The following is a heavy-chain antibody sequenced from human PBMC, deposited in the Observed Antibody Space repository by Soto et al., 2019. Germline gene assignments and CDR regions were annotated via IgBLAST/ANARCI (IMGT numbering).Heavy chain of an antibody. D-gene: IGHD3-22*01. CDR2: INPNSGGT. J-gene: IGHJ4*02. V-gene: IGHV1-2*04. CDR3: ARGDYYDSSGYYYEEGSFDY. CDR1: GYTFTGYY. Sequence: GASVKVSCKASGYTFTGYYMHWVRQAPGQGLEWMGWINPNSGGTNYAQKFQGWVTMTRDTSISTAYMELSRLRSDDTAVYYCARGDYYDSSGYYYEEGSFDYWGQGTLVTAPQ.